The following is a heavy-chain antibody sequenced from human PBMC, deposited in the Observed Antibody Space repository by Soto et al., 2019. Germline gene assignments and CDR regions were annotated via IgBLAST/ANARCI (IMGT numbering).Heavy chain of an antibody. D-gene: IGHD2-15*01. J-gene: IGHJ4*02. CDR3: ACLRGKRGSPIDY. CDR1: GDSTSNYY. V-gene: IGHV4-59*01. CDR2: IPYSGNT. Sequence: SETLSLTCIISGDSTSNYYWSWIRQSPGKGLEWIGYIPYSGNTNYKPSLKSRATISVDTSKDQLSLKVKSVTAADTAMYYCACLRGKRGSPIDYWGQGTQVIVSS.